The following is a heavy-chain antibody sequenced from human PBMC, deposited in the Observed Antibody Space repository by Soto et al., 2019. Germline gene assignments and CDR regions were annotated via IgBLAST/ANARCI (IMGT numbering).Heavy chain of an antibody. CDR1: GYTFTSYA. D-gene: IGHD2-15*01. Sequence: ASVKVSCKASGYTFTSYAMHWVLQAPGQRLEWMGWINAGNGNTKCSQKFQDRVTITRDTSASTAYMELSSLRSEDTAVYYCARGESVVGDYWGQGTLVTVSS. CDR3: ARGESVVGDY. V-gene: IGHV1-3*01. CDR2: INAGNGNT. J-gene: IGHJ4*02.